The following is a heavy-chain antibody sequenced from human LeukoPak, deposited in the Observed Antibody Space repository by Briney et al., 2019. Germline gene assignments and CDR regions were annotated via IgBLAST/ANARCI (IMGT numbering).Heavy chain of an antibody. D-gene: IGHD4-23*01. Sequence: ASVKVSCKASGNTVSSYFIHWVRQAPGHGHEWMGIISPSGGTTSYAQEFQGRVTMTRDTSTSTVYMELSSLRSEDTAVYYCGRVTLYAFDIWGQGTMVTVSS. CDR3: GRVTLYAFDI. V-gene: IGHV1-46*01. CDR1: GNTVSSYF. J-gene: IGHJ3*02. CDR2: ISPSGGTT.